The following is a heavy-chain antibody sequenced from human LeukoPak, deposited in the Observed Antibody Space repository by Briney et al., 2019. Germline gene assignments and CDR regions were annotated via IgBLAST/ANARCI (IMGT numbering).Heavy chain of an antibody. CDR1: GNSISSGDYY. CDR2: IYTSGST. CDR3: ARLPGRMVRGVTRPMDV. Sequence: PSQTLSLTCTVSGNSISSGDYYWSWIRQPAGKGLEWIGRIYTSGSTTYNPSLKSRVTISVDTSKNQFSLKLSSVTAADTAVYYCARLPGRMVRGVTRPMDVWGKGTTVIISS. V-gene: IGHV4-61*02. J-gene: IGHJ6*03. D-gene: IGHD3-10*01.